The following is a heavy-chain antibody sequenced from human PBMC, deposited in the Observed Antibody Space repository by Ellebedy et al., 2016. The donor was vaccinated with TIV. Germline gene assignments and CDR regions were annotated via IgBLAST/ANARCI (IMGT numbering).Heavy chain of an antibody. CDR2: IKQDGSEK. Sequence: GESLKISCAASGFTFSSYWMSWVRQAPGKGLEWVANIKQDGSEKYYVDSVKGRFTISRDNAKNSLYLQMNSLRAEDTAVYYCARDQVSQYYDFWSGYYPYGMDVWGQGTTVTVSS. V-gene: IGHV3-7*01. J-gene: IGHJ6*02. D-gene: IGHD3-3*01. CDR1: GFTFSSYW. CDR3: ARDQVSQYYDFWSGYYPYGMDV.